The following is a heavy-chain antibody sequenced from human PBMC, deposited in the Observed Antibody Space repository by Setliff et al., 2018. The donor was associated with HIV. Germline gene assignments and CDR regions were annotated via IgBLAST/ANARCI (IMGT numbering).Heavy chain of an antibody. CDR3: AREAVGVVRNDYYYYGMDV. Sequence: ASVKVSCKASGYTFTSYGISWVRQAPGQRLEWMGWINAGNGNTKYSQKFQGRATITRDTSASTAYMELSSLRSEDTAVYYCAREAVGVVRNDYYYYGMDVWGQGTTVTVSS. J-gene: IGHJ6*02. CDR1: GYTFTSYG. V-gene: IGHV1-18*01. CDR2: INAGNGNT. D-gene: IGHD3-3*01.